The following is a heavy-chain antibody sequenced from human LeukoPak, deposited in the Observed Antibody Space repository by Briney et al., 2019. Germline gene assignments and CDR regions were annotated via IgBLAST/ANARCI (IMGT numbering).Heavy chain of an antibody. CDR3: ARNRYNWNLNWFDP. CDR2: INTNTGNP. V-gene: IGHV7-4-1*02. J-gene: IGHJ5*02. CDR1: GYTFTSYA. Sequence: GASVKVSCKASGYTFTSYAMNWVRQAPGQGLEWMGWINTNTGNPTYAQGFTGRFVFSLDTSVSTAYLQISSLKAEDTAVYYCARNRYNWNLNWFDPWGQGTLVTVFS. D-gene: IGHD1-20*01.